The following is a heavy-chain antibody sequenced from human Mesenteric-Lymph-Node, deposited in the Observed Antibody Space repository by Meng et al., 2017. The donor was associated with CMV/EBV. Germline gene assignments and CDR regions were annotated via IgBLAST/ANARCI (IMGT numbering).Heavy chain of an antibody. J-gene: IGHJ5*02. CDR1: GYTFTRYG. CDR2: SSAYNGNT. V-gene: IGHV1-18*04. CDR3: ARDPNLWFGNGFDP. Sequence: GYTFTRYGISWVRQATGQGLEWMGWSSAYNGNTNYAQKLQGRDTMTTDTSKSTDYMELRSLRSDDTDVYYCARDPNLWFGNGFDPWGQGTLVTVSS. D-gene: IGHD3-10*01.